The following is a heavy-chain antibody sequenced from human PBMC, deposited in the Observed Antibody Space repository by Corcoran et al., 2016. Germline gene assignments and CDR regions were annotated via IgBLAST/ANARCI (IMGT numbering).Heavy chain of an antibody. CDR2: INPSGGST. J-gene: IGHJ6*02. V-gene: IGHV1-46*01. CDR1: GYTFTSYY. Sequence: QVQLVQSGAEVKKPGASVKVSCKASGYTFTSYYMHWVRQAPGQGLEWMGIINPSGGSTSYAQKFQGRVTMTRDTSTSTVYMELSSLRYEDTAVYYCAREVGYCSGGSCYYYGMDVWGQGTTVTVSS. CDR3: AREVGYCSGGSCYYYGMDV. D-gene: IGHD2-15*01.